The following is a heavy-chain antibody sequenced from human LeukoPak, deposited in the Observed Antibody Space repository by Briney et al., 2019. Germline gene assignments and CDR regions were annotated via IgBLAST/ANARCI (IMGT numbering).Heavy chain of an antibody. V-gene: IGHV3-23*01. CDR3: AKDRAGYSYGYFEGY. D-gene: IGHD5-18*01. CDR1: GFTFSSYA. J-gene: IGHJ4*02. Sequence: GGSLILSCAASGFTFSSYAMSWVRQAPGKGLEWVSTISSSGGSTYYADSVKGRFTISRDNSKNTLYLQMNSLRAEDTAVYYCAKDRAGYSYGYFEGYWGQGTLVTVSS. CDR2: ISSSGGST.